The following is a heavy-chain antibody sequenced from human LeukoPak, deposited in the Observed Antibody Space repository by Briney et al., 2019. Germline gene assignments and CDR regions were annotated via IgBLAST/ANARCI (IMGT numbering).Heavy chain of an antibody. CDR2: ISSSSTI. J-gene: IGHJ3*02. CDR3: ARVGLAYCGGDCYWNAFDI. Sequence: TGGSLRLSCAASGFTFSSYSMNWVRQAPGKGLEWVSYISSSSTIYYADSVKGRFTISRDNAKNSLYLQMNSLRAEDTAVYYCARVGLAYCGGDCYWNAFDIWGQGTMVTVSS. D-gene: IGHD2-21*02. V-gene: IGHV3-48*04. CDR1: GFTFSSYS.